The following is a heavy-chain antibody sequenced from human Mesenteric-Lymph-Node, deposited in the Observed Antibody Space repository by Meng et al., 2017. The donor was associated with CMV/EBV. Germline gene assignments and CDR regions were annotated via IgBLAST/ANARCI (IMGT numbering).Heavy chain of an antibody. V-gene: IGHV1-2*06. CDR2: INPNSGGT. CDR3: ARSPFLRTWFDP. J-gene: IGHJ5*02. Sequence: CKASGYTFTGYYMHWVRQAPGQGLEWMGRINPNSGGTNYAQKFQGRVTMTRDTSISTAYMELSRLRSDDTAVYYCARSPFLRTWFDPWGQGTLVTVSS. D-gene: IGHD2/OR15-2a*01. CDR1: GYTFTGYY.